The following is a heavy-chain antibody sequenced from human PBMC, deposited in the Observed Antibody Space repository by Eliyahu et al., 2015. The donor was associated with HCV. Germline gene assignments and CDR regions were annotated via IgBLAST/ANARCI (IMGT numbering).Heavy chain of an antibody. J-gene: IGHJ6*02. D-gene: IGHD1-1*01. CDR3: AKDIGHDPTGHTYYYHGLDV. CDR1: GFXLDDHX. Sequence: EVQLVESGGGLVQPGGSLRLSCAASGFXLDDHXXHWVRQAPGKGLEWVSGISWNGDTKYYADSVKGRFIISRDNVKNSLYLEMKSLRSEDTALYYCAKDIGHDPTGHTYYYHGLDVWGQGTTVTVSS. CDR2: ISWNGDTK. V-gene: IGHV3-9*01.